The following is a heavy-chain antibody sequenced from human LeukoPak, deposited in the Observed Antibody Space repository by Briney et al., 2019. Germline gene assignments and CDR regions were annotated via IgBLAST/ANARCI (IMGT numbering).Heavy chain of an antibody. Sequence: GASVKVSCTASGGTFSSYAISWVRQAPGQGLEWMGGIIPIFGTANYAQKFQGRVTITADESTSTAYMELSSLRSEDTAVYYCAHTTGGYYDSSGFHQNWFDPWGQGTLVTVSS. D-gene: IGHD3-22*01. V-gene: IGHV1-69*13. CDR2: IIPIFGTA. CDR1: GGTFSSYA. CDR3: AHTTGGYYDSSGFHQNWFDP. J-gene: IGHJ5*02.